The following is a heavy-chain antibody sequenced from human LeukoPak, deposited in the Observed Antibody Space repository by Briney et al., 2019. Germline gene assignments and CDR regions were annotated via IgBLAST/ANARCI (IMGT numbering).Heavy chain of an antibody. CDR3: AGEGGYDLQYRYYFDY. CDR2: IYHSGST. J-gene: IGHJ4*02. Sequence: SGTLSLTCAVSGGSISSSNWWSWVRQPPGKGLEWIGEIYHSGSTNYNPSLKSRVTISVDKSKNQFSLKLSSVTAADTAVYYCAGEGGYDLQYRYYFDYWGQGTLVTVSS. D-gene: IGHD5-12*01. CDR1: GGSISSSNW. V-gene: IGHV4-4*02.